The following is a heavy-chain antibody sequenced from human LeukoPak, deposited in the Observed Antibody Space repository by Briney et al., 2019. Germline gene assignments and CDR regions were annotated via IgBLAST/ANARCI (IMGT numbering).Heavy chain of an antibody. V-gene: IGHV1-18*01. J-gene: IGHJ4*02. Sequence: ASVKVSCKASGYTFTSYGISWVRQAPGQGLEWMGWISAYNGNTNYAQKLQGRVTMTTDTSTSTAYMELRSLRSDDTAVYYCAGQAYCSSTSCYQMDWGQGTLVTVSS. CDR3: AGQAYCSSTSCYQMD. CDR2: ISAYNGNT. D-gene: IGHD2-2*01. CDR1: GYTFTSYG.